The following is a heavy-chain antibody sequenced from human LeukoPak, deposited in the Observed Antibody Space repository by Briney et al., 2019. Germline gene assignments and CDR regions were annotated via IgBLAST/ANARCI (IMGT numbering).Heavy chain of an antibody. D-gene: IGHD1-14*01. V-gene: IGHV1-46*01. CDR3: ASTPNHNRDYYYYYMDV. J-gene: IGHJ6*03. CDR2: INPSGGST. CDR1: GYTFTSYY. Sequence: ASVKVSCKASGYTFTSYYMHWVRQAPGQGLEWMGIINPSGGSTSYAQKFQGRVTMTRDTSTSTVYMELSSLRSEDTAVYYCASTPNHNRDYYYYYMDVWGKGTTVTVSS.